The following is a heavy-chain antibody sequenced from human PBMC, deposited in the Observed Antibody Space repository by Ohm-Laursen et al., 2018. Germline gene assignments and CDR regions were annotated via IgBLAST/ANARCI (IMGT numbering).Heavy chain of an antibody. Sequence: SSVKVSCKASGGTFSSYAISWVRQAPGQGLEWMGGIIPIFGTANYAQKFQGRVTITADESTCTAYMELSSLRSEDTAVYYCARGRGQVAYFDLWGRGTLVTVSS. V-gene: IGHV1-69*01. CDR3: ARGRGQVAYFDL. CDR2: IIPIFGTA. CDR1: GGTFSSYA. J-gene: IGHJ2*01.